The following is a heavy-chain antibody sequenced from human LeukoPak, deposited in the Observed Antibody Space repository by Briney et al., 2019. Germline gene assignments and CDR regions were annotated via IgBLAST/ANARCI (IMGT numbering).Heavy chain of an antibody. CDR2: INHSGST. Sequence: PSGTLSLTCAVSGGSISSSNWWSWVRQPPGKGLEWIGEINHSGSTNYNPSLKSRVTISVDTSKNQFSLKLSSVTAADTAVYYCAKVIGITMVRGVIITIARSHGYYHYYMDVWGKGTTVTVSS. CDR3: AKVIGITMVRGVIITIARSHGYYHYYMDV. V-gene: IGHV4-4*02. J-gene: IGHJ6*03. D-gene: IGHD3-10*01. CDR1: GGSISSSNW.